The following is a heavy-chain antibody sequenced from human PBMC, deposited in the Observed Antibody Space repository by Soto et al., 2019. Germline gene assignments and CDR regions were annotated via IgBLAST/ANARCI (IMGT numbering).Heavy chain of an antibody. Sequence: SETLSLTCAVSGGSFSGYYWSWLRQPPGKGLEWIGEIKNNGSTNYNPSLKSRVTILVDTSKNQFSLNLSSVTAADTALYYCAREQSGEIMTMTDAFDIWGQGTMVTVSS. D-gene: IGHD3-16*01. J-gene: IGHJ3*02. V-gene: IGHV4-34*01. CDR3: AREQSGEIMTMTDAFDI. CDR1: GGSFSGYY. CDR2: IKNNGST.